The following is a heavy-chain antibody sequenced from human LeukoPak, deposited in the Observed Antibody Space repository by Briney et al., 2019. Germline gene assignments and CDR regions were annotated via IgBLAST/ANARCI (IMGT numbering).Heavy chain of an antibody. CDR2: ISSSTIYT. D-gene: IGHD3-22*01. J-gene: IGHJ4*02. Sequence: GGSLRLSCAASGXTFSGYYLSWIRQAPGKGREWVSYISSSTIYTNYADSMRGRFTISRDNAKNSLYLQMNSLRAEGTAVYYCTSMYDRSGYYLYYFDYWGQGTLVTVSS. V-gene: IGHV3-11*06. CDR3: TSMYDRSGYYLYYFDY. CDR1: GXTFSGYY.